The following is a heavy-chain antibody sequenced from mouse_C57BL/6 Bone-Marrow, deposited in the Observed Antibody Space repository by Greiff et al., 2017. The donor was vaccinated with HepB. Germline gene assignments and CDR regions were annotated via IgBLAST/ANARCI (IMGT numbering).Heavy chain of an antibody. CDR2: IYPGDGDT. D-gene: IGHD1-1*01. CDR1: GYAFSSYW. CDR3: ARSRYYGSIPAWFAY. Sequence: VQLQQSGAELVKPGASVKISCKASGYAFSSYWMNWVKQRPGKGLEWIGQIYPGDGDTNYNGKFKGKATLTADKSSSTAYMQLSSLTSEDSAVYFCARSRYYGSIPAWFAYWGQGTLVTVSA. J-gene: IGHJ3*01. V-gene: IGHV1-80*01.